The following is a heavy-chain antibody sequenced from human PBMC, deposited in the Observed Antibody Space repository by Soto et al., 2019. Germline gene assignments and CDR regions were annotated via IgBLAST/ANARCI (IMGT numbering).Heavy chain of an antibody. D-gene: IGHD1-7*01. V-gene: IGHV1-18*01. CDR3: ARAEAYNWNYDY. J-gene: IGHJ4*02. Sequence: GALVKVSCKASGYTFTSYGISWVRQAPGQGPEWMGWISAYNGNTNYAQKLQGRVTMTTDTSTSTAYMELRSLRFDDTAVYYCARAEAYNWNYDYWGQGTLVTVSS. CDR1: GYTFTSYG. CDR2: ISAYNGNT.